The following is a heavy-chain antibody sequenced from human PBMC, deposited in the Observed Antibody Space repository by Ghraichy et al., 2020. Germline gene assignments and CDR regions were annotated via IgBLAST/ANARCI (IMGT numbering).Heavy chain of an antibody. CDR2: IIPIFGTA. V-gene: IGHV1-69*13. D-gene: IGHD5-18*01. CDR1: GGTFSSYA. CDR3: ARYGYGPYYYYYGMDV. Sequence: SVKVSCKASGGTFSSYAISWVRQAPGQGLEWMGGIIPIFGTANYAQKFQGRVTITADASTSTAYMELSSLRSEDTAVYYCARYGYGPYYYYYGMDVWGQGTTVTVSS. J-gene: IGHJ6*02.